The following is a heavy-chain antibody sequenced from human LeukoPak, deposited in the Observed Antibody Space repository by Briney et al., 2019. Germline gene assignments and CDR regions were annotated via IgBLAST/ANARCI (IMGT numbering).Heavy chain of an antibody. CDR1: GLTFSVCA. J-gene: IGHJ4*02. V-gene: IGHV3-7*03. Sequence: GGSLRLSCAASGLTFSVCAMSWVRQAPGKGLEWVANIKKDGSEKFYVESVKGRFTISRDNARNSLFLQMNSLRAEDTAIYFCARDGAARGSGSFGDWGQGTLVTVSS. D-gene: IGHD3-10*01. CDR2: IKKDGSEK. CDR3: ARDGAARGSGSFGD.